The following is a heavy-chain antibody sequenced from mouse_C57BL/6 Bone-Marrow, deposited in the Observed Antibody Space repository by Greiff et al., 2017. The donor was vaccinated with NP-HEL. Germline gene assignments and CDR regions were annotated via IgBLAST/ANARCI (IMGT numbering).Heavy chain of an antibody. CDR2: ISNGGGST. J-gene: IGHJ4*01. V-gene: IGHV5-12*01. CDR3: ARHWRGEGYAMDY. CDR1: GFTFSDYY. Sequence: EVQVVESGGGLVQPGGSLKLSCAASGFTFSDYYMYWVRQTPEKRLEWVAYISNGGGSTYYPDTVKGRFTISRDNAKNTLYLQMSRLKSEDTAMYYCARHWRGEGYAMDYWGQGTSVTVSS.